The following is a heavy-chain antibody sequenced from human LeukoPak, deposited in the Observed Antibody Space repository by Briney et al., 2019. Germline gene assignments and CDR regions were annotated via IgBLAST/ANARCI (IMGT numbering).Heavy chain of an antibody. V-gene: IGHV4-59*01. D-gene: IGHD2-2*01. CDR1: GGSFSGYY. Sequence: SETLSLTCAVYGGSFSGYYWSWIRQPPGKGLECIGYMYYSGSTNYNPSLKSRVTISVDTSRNQFSLKLSSVTAADTAVYYCAGSRGYCSSTSCYGNFDYWGQGTLVTVSS. CDR3: AGSRGYCSSTSCYGNFDY. CDR2: MYYSGST. J-gene: IGHJ4*02.